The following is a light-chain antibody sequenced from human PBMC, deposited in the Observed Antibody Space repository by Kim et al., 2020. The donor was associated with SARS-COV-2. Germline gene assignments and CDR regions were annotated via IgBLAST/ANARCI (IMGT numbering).Light chain of an antibody. CDR2: NVT. CDR3: SSYSSISTYYV. CDR1: STDVDAYNY. V-gene: IGLV2-14*03. J-gene: IGLJ1*01. Sequence: SITISCTGTSTDVDAYNYVFWYHQHPGKAPKLLIYNVTHRPSGFSNRFSGSKSDHTASLTISGLQAEDEADYYCSSYSSISTYYVFGTGTKVTVL.